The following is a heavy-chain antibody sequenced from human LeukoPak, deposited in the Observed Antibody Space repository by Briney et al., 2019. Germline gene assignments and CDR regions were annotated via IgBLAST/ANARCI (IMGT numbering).Heavy chain of an antibody. CDR1: GDRVSSDSAA. J-gene: IGHJ6*02. V-gene: IGHV6-1*01. CDR2: TYYRSKWYY. D-gene: IGHD1-1*01. CDR3: ARQSSTDYYYYGLDV. Sequence: SQTLSLTCAISGDRVSSDSAAWNWIRQSPSRGLEWLGRTYYRSKWYYDYALSVKRRIVINPDTSKNQFSLQLSSVTPEDTAVYYCARQSSTDYYYYGLDVWGQGTTVAVSS.